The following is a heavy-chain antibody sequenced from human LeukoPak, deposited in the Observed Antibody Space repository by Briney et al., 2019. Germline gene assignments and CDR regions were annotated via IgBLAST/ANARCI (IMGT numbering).Heavy chain of an antibody. D-gene: IGHD3-10*01. CDR1: GFTFSNHW. J-gene: IGHJ3*02. CDR2: INSDGSYT. CDR3: ARVPLGGAFDI. Sequence: PGGSLRLSCAASGFTFSNHWMHWVRQAPGKGLVWVSRINSDGSYTSYADSVKGRFTISRDNAKNTLYLQMNSLRAEDTAVYYCARVPLGGAFDIWGQGTMVTVSS. V-gene: IGHV3-74*01.